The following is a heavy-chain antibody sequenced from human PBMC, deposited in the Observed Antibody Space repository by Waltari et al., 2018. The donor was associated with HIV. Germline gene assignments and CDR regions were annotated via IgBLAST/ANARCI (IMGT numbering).Heavy chain of an antibody. J-gene: IGHJ4*02. CDR2: IYYSGSA. CDR1: DGSVATKSYY. CDR3: ARCLTGSYRASFDL. V-gene: IGHV4-39*01. Sequence: QVQLQASGPGLVKPSETLSLTCVVSDGSVATKSYYWGWIRQSPGKGLEWIGNIYYSGSAYYNPSLKSRVTISVDTPKTQFTLKLNSVTAADTAVYFCARCLTGSYRASFDLWGQGTLVSVSS. D-gene: IGHD1-26*01.